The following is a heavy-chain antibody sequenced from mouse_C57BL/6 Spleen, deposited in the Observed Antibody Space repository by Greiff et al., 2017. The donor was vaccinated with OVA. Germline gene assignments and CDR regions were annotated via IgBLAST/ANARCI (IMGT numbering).Heavy chain of an antibody. CDR3: ARSPHYDYDGYAMDY. CDR2: ISSGSSTI. D-gene: IGHD2-4*01. V-gene: IGHV5-17*01. Sequence: VHVKQSGGGLVKPGGSLKLSCAASGFTFSDYGMHWVRQAPEKGLEWVAYISSGSSTIYYADTVKGRFTISRDNAKNTLFLQMTSLRSEDTAMYYCARSPHYDYDGYAMDYWGQGTSVTVSS. CDR1: GFTFSDYG. J-gene: IGHJ4*01.